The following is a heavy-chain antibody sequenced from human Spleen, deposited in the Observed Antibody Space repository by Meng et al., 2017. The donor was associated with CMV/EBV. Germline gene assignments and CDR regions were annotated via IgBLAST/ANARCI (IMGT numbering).Heavy chain of an antibody. J-gene: IGHJ5*02. CDR1: GFNFRSYW. CDR3: ASYSSSWYFWFDP. CDR2: IMQTGKEK. Sequence: GGSLRLSCVGSGFNFRSYWMSWVRQAPGKGLEWVANIMQTGKEKYSADSVKGRFTISRDNAKNSLYLQMNSLRAEDTAVYYCASYSSSWYFWFDPWGQGTLVTVSS. D-gene: IGHD6-13*01. V-gene: IGHV3-7*01.